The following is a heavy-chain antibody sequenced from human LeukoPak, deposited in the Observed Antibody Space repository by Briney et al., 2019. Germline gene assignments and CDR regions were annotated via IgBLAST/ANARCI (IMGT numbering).Heavy chain of an antibody. D-gene: IGHD3-22*01. CDR2: ISSSSSYI. CDR3: ASSSYDSSGYYYN. CDR1: GFTFSSYT. V-gene: IGHV3-21*01. Sequence: GGSLRLSCAAPGFTFSSYTMNWVRQAPGKGLEWVSSISSSSSYIYYADSLKGRFTISRDNAKNSLYLQMNSLRAEDTAVYYCASSSYDSSGYYYNWGQGTLVTVSS. J-gene: IGHJ4*02.